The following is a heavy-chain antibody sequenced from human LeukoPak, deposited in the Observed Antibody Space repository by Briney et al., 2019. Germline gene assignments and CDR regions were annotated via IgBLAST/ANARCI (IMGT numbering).Heavy chain of an antibody. CDR1: GFTFSDSA. D-gene: IGHD3-10*01. CDR3: TRPFGSGSYGSLDV. Sequence: PGGSLRLSCAASGFTFSDSAIHWVRQASGKGLEWVGRIRTKNNNYATGYTASMKGRFTISRDDSKSTAYLQLNSLKAEDTAVYYCTRPFGSGSYGSLDVWGQGTTVTVSS. J-gene: IGHJ6*02. V-gene: IGHV3-73*01. CDR2: IRTKNNNYAT.